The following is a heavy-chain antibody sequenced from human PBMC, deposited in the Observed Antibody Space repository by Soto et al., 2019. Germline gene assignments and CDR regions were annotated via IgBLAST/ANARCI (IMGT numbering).Heavy chain of an antibody. Sequence: HPGGSLRLSCAASGFTFSSYEMNWVRQAPGKGVEWVSYISSSGSTIYYADSVKGRFTISRDNAKNSLYLQMNSLRAEDTAVYYCARVTFVGWFDPWGQGTLVTVSS. CDR2: ISSSGSTI. J-gene: IGHJ5*02. CDR3: ARVTFVGWFDP. V-gene: IGHV3-48*03. CDR1: GFTFSSYE. D-gene: IGHD1-26*01.